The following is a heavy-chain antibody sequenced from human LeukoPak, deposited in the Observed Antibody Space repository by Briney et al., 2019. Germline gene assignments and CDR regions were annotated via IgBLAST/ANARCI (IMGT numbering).Heavy chain of an antibody. V-gene: IGHV3-74*03. J-gene: IGHJ4*02. Sequence: GGSLRLSCAASGFTFRNHWMHWVRQTPGKGLVWVSRIRSDGSSTTYADSVKGRFTISRDNAKNTLYLQMNNLRAEDTAMYYCARDQRVTGRPDIDYWGQGTLVIVSS. CDR3: ARDQRVTGRPDIDY. CDR2: IRSDGSST. D-gene: IGHD6-6*01. CDR1: GFTFRNHW.